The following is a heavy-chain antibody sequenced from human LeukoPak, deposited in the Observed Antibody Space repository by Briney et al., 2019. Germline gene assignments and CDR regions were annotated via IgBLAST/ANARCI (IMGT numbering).Heavy chain of an antibody. V-gene: IGHV3-48*01. CDR2: ISGSSGVI. D-gene: IGHD3-16*01. Sequence: GGSLRLSCAASGFTFSSDSMNWVRQGPGKGLEWVSFISGSSGVIYYADSVKGRFTISRDNAKNSLFLQINSLRADDTAMYYCVRDINDYVWGSFFGAFDIWGQGTMVAVSS. CDR1: GFTFSSDS. CDR3: VRDINDYVWGSFFGAFDI. J-gene: IGHJ3*02.